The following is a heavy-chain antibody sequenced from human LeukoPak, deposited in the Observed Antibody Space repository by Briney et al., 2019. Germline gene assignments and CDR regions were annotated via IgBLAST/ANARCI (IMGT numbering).Heavy chain of an antibody. CDR1: GFTFDDYA. CDR3: AKDPSYGDGDY. Sequence: GRSLRLSCAASGFTFDDYAMHWVRHAPGKGLEWVSGISWNSGSIGYADSVKGRFTISRDNAKNSLYLQMNSLRAEDTAVYYCAKDPSYGDGDYWGQGTLVTVSS. CDR2: ISWNSGSI. J-gene: IGHJ4*02. D-gene: IGHD4-17*01. V-gene: IGHV3-9*01.